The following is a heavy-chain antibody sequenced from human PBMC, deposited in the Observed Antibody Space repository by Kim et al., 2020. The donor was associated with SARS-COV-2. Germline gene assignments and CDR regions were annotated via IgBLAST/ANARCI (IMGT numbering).Heavy chain of an antibody. D-gene: IGHD5-12*01. CDR1: GGSFSGYY. CDR2: INHSGST. V-gene: IGHV4-34*01. J-gene: IGHJ4*02. CDR3: ARARPAGRVATINRTYYFDY. Sequence: SETLSLTCAVYGGSFSGYYWSWIRQPPGKGLEWIGEINHSGSTNYNPSLKSRVTISVDTSKNQFSLKLSSVTAADTAVYYCARARPAGRVATINRTYYFDYWGQGTLVTVSS.